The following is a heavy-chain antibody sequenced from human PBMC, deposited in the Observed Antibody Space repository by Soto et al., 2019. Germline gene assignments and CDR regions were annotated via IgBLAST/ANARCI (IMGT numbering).Heavy chain of an antibody. CDR2: ISAYNGNT. CDR3: ANDYYDSSGYYYHWFDP. D-gene: IGHD3-22*01. J-gene: IGHJ5*02. Sequence: QVPLVQSGAEVKKPGASVKVSCKASGYTFTSYGISWVRQAPGQGLEWMGWISAYNGNTNYAQKLQGRVTMTTDTSTSTAYMELRSLRSDDTAVYYCANDYYDSSGYYYHWFDPWGQGTLVTVSS. CDR1: GYTFTSYG. V-gene: IGHV1-18*01.